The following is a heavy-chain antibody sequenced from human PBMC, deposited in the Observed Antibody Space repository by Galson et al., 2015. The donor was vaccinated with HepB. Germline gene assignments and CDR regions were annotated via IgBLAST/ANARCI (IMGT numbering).Heavy chain of an antibody. CDR1: GFTFSSYA. CDR3: AKDPRPPHIVVVPAAPWYFDY. V-gene: IGHV3-23*01. Sequence: SLRLSCAASGFTFSSYAMSWVRQAPGKGLEWVSAISGSGGSTYYADSVKGRFTISRDNSKNTLYLQMNSLRAEDTAVYYCAKDPRPPHIVVVPAAPWYFDYWGQGTLVTVSS. D-gene: IGHD2-2*01. CDR2: ISGSGGST. J-gene: IGHJ4*02.